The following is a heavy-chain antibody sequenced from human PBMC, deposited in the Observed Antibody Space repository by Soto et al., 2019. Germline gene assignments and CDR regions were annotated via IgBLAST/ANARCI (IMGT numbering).Heavy chain of an antibody. CDR1: GDSIKTETW. Sequence: QVHLQESGPGLVKPSETLSLTCAVSGDSIKTETWWSWLRQLPGTGLEWIGEIKHTGDANANPAPRRGVSIAGDRTKNQFFLNLRSVSAADTAVYFCAREGRLPWFESWGQGTLVTVSS. CDR2: IKHTGDA. CDR3: AREGRLPWFES. V-gene: IGHV4-4*02. J-gene: IGHJ5*01.